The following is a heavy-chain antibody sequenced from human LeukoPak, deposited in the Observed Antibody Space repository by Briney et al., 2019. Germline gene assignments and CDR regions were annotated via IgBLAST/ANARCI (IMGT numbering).Heavy chain of an antibody. D-gene: IGHD6-19*01. V-gene: IGHV3-48*01. Sequence: GGSLRLSCAASGFTFSNAWMSWVRQAPGKGLEWVSYISSSSSTIYYADSVKGRFTISRDNSKNTLYLQMNSLRAEDTAVYYCAKDHAGIAVAGYFDYWGQGTLVTVSS. J-gene: IGHJ4*02. CDR1: GFTFSNAW. CDR3: AKDHAGIAVAGYFDY. CDR2: ISSSSSTI.